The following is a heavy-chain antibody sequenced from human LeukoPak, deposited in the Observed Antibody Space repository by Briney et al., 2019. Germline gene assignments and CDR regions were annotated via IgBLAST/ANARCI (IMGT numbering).Heavy chain of an antibody. CDR3: ARGGIAAAGNYFDY. CDR1: GFTFSSCS. V-gene: IGHV3-21*01. CDR2: ISSSSSYI. D-gene: IGHD6-13*01. J-gene: IGHJ4*02. Sequence: GGSLRLSCAASGFTFSSCSMNWVRQAPGKGLEWVSSISSSSSYIYYADSVKGRFTISRDNAKNSLYLQMNSLRAEDTAVYYCARGGIAAAGNYFDYWGQGTLVTVSS.